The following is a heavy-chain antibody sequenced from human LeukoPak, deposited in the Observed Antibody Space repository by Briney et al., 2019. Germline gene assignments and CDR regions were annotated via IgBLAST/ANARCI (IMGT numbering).Heavy chain of an antibody. CDR2: LRYDGSNQ. D-gene: IGHD1-26*01. CDR3: AKDPSGATEFDY. Sequence: GGSLRLSCEASGFTFIRSGMHWVRQAPGKGLEWVAFLRYDGSNQYYADSVQGRFTISRDNSKNTLYLQMNSLRAEDTAVYYCAKDPSGATEFDYWGQGTLVTVSS. V-gene: IGHV3-30*02. CDR1: GFTFIRSG. J-gene: IGHJ4*02.